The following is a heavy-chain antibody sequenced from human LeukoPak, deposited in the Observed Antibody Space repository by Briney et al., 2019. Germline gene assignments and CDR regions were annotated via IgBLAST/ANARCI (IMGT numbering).Heavy chain of an antibody. D-gene: IGHD4-17*01. CDR3: ARASFGDYSAEYFHH. CDR2: IYSSGTT. Sequence: SETLSLTCTVSGGSISSHYWSWTRQPPGRGLEWIGYIYSSGTTNYNPSLKSRVTISVDTSKNQFSLKLNPVTAADTAVYYCARASFGDYSAEYFHHWGQGTLVTVSS. CDR1: GGSISSHY. J-gene: IGHJ1*01. V-gene: IGHV4-59*11.